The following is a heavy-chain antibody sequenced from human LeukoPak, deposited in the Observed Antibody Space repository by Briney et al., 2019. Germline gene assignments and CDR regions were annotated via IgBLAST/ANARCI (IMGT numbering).Heavy chain of an antibody. D-gene: IGHD3-10*01. Sequence: GGSLRLSCAASGFTFDDFGMNWVRQAPGKGLEWVSGLNWNGRATAYADSVKGRFTISRDNAKNTLYLQMNSLRAEDTAVYYCARDHRGSGSRYYYYYMDVWGKGTTVTISS. J-gene: IGHJ6*03. V-gene: IGHV3-20*04. CDR2: LNWNGRAT. CDR1: GFTFDDFG. CDR3: ARDHRGSGSRYYYYYMDV.